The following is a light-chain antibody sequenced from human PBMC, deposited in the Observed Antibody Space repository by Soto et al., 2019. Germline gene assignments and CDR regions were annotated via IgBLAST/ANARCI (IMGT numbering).Light chain of an antibody. CDR3: QQRSNWPRT. CDR1: QSVSSY. CDR2: DAS. J-gene: IGKJ1*01. V-gene: IGKV3-11*01. Sequence: EIVLTQSPATLSLSPGERATLSCRASQSVSSYLAWYQQKPGQAPRLLIYDASNRATGIPARFSGSGSGTDFTLTISSLAPEDFEVYYCQQRSNWPRTFGQGTKVDIK.